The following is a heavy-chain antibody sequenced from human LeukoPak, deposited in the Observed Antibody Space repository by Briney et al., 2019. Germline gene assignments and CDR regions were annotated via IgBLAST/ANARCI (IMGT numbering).Heavy chain of an antibody. J-gene: IGHJ4*02. CDR1: GFTFSSYS. CDR3: AREGYSSSGEDY. Sequence: KPGGSLRLSCAASGFTFSSYSMNWVRQAPGKGLEWVSSISSSSSYIYYADSVKGRFTVSRDNAKNSLYLQMNSLRAEDTAVYYCAREGYSSSGEDYWGQGTLVTVSS. D-gene: IGHD6-13*01. V-gene: IGHV3-21*06. CDR2: ISSSSSYI.